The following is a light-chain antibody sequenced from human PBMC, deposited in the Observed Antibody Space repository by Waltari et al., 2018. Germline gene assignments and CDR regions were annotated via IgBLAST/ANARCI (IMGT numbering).Light chain of an antibody. Sequence: DIQMTQSPSSLSASVGDRVTITCRASQGINNHLAWYQQKPGKVPTLLFYSASTLQSSVPSRFSGSGSWTDFTLTISSLHPEDVATYYCQKYNSAPRTFGPVTKVEIK. V-gene: IGKV1-27*01. CDR1: QGINNH. CDR2: SAS. J-gene: IGKJ1*01. CDR3: QKYNSAPRT.